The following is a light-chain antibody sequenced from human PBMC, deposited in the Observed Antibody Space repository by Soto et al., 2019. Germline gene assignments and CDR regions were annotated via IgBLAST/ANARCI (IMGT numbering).Light chain of an antibody. CDR2: RNS. CDR1: SSNIGSNY. V-gene: IGLV1-47*01. J-gene: IGLJ2*01. CDR3: AAWDDSLSGVV. Sequence: QSVLTQPPSASGXXXXRVXXXCSGSSSNIGSNYVYWYQQLPGTVPQLLIYRNSERPSGVPDRFSGSKSGTSASLAISGLRSEDEADYYCAAWDDSLSGVVFGGGTKLTVL.